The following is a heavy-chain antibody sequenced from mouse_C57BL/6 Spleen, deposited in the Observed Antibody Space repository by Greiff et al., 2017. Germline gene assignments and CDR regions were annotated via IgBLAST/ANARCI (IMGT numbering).Heavy chain of an antibody. Sequence: VQLQQPGAELVKPGASVKLSCKASGYTFTSYWMHWVKQRPGQGLEWIGMIHPNSGSTNYHEKFKSKATLTVDKSSSTAYMQLSSLTSEYSTVYYCAREATDAMYYWGQGTSVTVSS. J-gene: IGHJ4*01. CDR1: GYTFTSYW. V-gene: IGHV1-64*01. D-gene: IGHD3-2*02. CDR3: AREATDAMYY. CDR2: IHPNSGST.